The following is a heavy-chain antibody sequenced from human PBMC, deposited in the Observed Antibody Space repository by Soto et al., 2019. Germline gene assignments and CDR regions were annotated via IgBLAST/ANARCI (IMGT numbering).Heavy chain of an antibody. CDR2: IYNNGNT. D-gene: IGHD3-9*01. CDR3: ARADSYYDILTGYSHGAPLLPGY. Sequence: SETLSLTCSVSGGSISSSRYYWGWIRQAPGKGPAWIASIYNNGNTYYNPSLKSRARISKDTSKNRISLTLTSVVAADTAIYYCARADSYYDILTGYSHGAPLLPGYWGQGTLVTVSS. V-gene: IGHV4-39*01. J-gene: IGHJ4*02. CDR1: GGSISSSRYY.